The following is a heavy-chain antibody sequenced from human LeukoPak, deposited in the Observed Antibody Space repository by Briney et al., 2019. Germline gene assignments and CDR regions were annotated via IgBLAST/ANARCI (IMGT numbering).Heavy chain of an antibody. CDR1: GGSISSYY. CDR2: IYTSGST. Sequence: SETPSLTCTVSGGSISSYYWSWIRQPAGKGLEWIGRIYTSGSTNYNPSLKSRVTMSVDTSKNQFSLKLSSVTAADTAVYYCARVSPHIVVVVAATRGDYFDYWGQGTLVTVSS. V-gene: IGHV4-4*07. CDR3: ARVSPHIVVVVAATRGDYFDY. D-gene: IGHD2-15*01. J-gene: IGHJ4*02.